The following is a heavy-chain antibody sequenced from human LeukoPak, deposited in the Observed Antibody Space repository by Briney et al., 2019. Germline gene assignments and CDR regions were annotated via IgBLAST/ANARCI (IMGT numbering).Heavy chain of an antibody. CDR2: ISSSGSTT. CDR1: GFTFTTYA. J-gene: IGHJ2*01. V-gene: IGHV3-23*01. D-gene: IGHD3-10*01. Sequence: TGGSLRLSCAASGFTFTTYAMGWVRQAPGKGLEWVSSISSSGSTTFYADSVRGRFTISRDSSGNTLFLQMNSLRDEDTAVYYCAKDYGSGSALSYFDIWGRGTLVTVSS. CDR3: AKDYGSGSALSYFDI.